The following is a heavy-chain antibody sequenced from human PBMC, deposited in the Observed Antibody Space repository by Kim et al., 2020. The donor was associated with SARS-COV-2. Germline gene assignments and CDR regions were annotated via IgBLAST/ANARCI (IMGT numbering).Heavy chain of an antibody. J-gene: IGHJ4*02. D-gene: IGHD5-12*01. CDR3: ARDNPRGEWLRLGDSYFDY. CDR1: GFTFSSYS. Sequence: GGSLRLSCAASGFTFSSYSMNWVRQAPGKGLEWFSYISSSSSTIYYADSVKGRFTISRDNAKNSLYLQMNSLRAEDTAVYYCARDNPRGEWLRLGDSYFDYWGQGTLVTVSS. CDR2: ISSSSSTI. V-gene: IGHV3-48*04.